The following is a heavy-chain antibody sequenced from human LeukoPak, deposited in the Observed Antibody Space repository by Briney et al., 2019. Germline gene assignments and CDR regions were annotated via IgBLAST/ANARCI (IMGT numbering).Heavy chain of an antibody. CDR3: AREVVGVGDFDY. J-gene: IGHJ4*02. CDR2: IYSGGST. Sequence: GGSLRLSCAVSGFTVSTNYMSWVRQAPGKGLEWVSVIYSGGSTYYADSVKGRFTISRDNSKNTLYLQMNRLRGEDTAVYYCAREVVGVGDFDYWGQGTLVTVSS. V-gene: IGHV3-66*01. D-gene: IGHD2-15*01. CDR1: GFTVSTNY.